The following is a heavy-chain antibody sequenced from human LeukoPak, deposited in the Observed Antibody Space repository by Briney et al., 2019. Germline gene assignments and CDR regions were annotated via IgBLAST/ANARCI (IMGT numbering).Heavy chain of an antibody. J-gene: IGHJ4*02. CDR3: ARRSYSSSRISYYFDY. Sequence: GESLKISCKCSGYSFTSYWIGWVRQMPGKGLEWMGIIYPGDSDTRYSPSFQGQVTISADKSISTAYLQWSSLKASDTAMYYCARRSYSSSRISYYFDYWGQGTLVTVSS. D-gene: IGHD6-13*01. CDR1: GYSFTSYW. V-gene: IGHV5-51*01. CDR2: IYPGDSDT.